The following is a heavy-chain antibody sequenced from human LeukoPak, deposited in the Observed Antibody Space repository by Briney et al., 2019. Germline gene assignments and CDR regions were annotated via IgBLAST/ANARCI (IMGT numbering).Heavy chain of an antibody. CDR1: GFTFSSYA. CDR2: ISTSGGST. J-gene: IGHJ3*02. V-gene: IGHV3-23*01. D-gene: IGHD4-17*01. Sequence: GGSLRLSCAASGFTFSSYAMSWVRQAPGKGLEWVSSISTSGGSTYYADSVKGRFTLSRGNSKNTLYLQMNDLRAEDTAVYYCSKDPNGDYVGAFDMWGRGTMVTVSS. CDR3: SKDPNGDYVGAFDM.